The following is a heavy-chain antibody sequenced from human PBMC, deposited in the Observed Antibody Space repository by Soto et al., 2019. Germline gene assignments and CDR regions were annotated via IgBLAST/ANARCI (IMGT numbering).Heavy chain of an antibody. J-gene: IGHJ6*02. CDR1: GGSFSGYY. D-gene: IGHD6-19*01. CDR3: ARRRIAVAGTRWLDYYYYYGMDV. V-gene: IGHV4-34*01. CDR2: INHSGST. Sequence: SETLSLTCAVYGGSFSGYYWSWIRQPPGKGLEWIGEINHSGSTNYNPSLKSRVTISVDTSKNQFSLKLSSVTAADTAVYYCARRRIAVAGTRWLDYYYYYGMDVWGQGTTVT.